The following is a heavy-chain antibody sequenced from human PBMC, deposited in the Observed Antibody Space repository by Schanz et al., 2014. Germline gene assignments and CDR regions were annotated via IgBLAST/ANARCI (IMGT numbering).Heavy chain of an antibody. V-gene: IGHV3-48*02. CDR1: GFTFSTYN. CDR2: ISDSSGTI. J-gene: IGHJ6*02. CDR3: ARDRQQLVRRIGYYYGMDV. Sequence: EVQLVESGGGLVQPGGSLRLSCAASGFTFSTYNMNWVRQAPGKGLEWLSYISDSSGTIYYADSVKGRFTISRDNAQNLLFLQMNSPRDEDTAVSSCARDRQQLVRRIGYYYGMDVWGQGTTVIVSS. D-gene: IGHD6-13*01.